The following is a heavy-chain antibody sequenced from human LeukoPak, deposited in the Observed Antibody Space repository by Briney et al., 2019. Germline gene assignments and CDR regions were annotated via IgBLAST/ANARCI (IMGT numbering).Heavy chain of an antibody. V-gene: IGHV3-23*01. CDR3: AKASYYYDSSGYGLTGTYYYYMDV. D-gene: IGHD3-22*01. J-gene: IGHJ6*03. Sequence: GGTLRLSCSASGFTFTTYGMNWVRQAPGKGLEWVSAISGSGGSTYYADSVKGRFTISRDNSKNTLYLQMNSLRAEDTAVYYCAKASYYYDSSGYGLTGTYYYYMDVWGKGTTVTISS. CDR2: ISGSGGST. CDR1: GFTFTTYG.